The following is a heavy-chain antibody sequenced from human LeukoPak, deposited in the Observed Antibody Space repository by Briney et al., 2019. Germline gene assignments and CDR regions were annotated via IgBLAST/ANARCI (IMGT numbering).Heavy chain of an antibody. V-gene: IGHV4-59*01. J-gene: IGHJ5*02. CDR2: IYYSGST. Sequence: SETLSLTCTVSGGSISSYYWSWIRQPPGKGLEWIGYIYYSGSTNYNPSLKCRVTISVDTSKNQFSLKLSSVTAADTAVYYCAAISGWYASWFDPWGQGTLVTVSS. D-gene: IGHD6-19*01. CDR3: AAISGWYASWFDP. CDR1: GGSISSYY.